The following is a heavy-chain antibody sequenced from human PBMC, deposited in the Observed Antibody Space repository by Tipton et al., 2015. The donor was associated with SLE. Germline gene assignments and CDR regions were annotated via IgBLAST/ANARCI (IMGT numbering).Heavy chain of an antibody. J-gene: IGHJ6*02. CDR2: INHSGST. CDR1: GGSFSGYY. Sequence: TLSLTCAVYGGSFSGYYWSWIRQPPGKGLEWIGEINHSGSTNYNPSLKSRVTISVDTSKNQFSLKLSSVTAADTAVYYCAVGSYYDFWSGYPPYYYSGMDVWGQGTTVTVSS. D-gene: IGHD3-3*01. CDR3: AVGSYYDFWSGYPPYYYSGMDV. V-gene: IGHV4-34*01.